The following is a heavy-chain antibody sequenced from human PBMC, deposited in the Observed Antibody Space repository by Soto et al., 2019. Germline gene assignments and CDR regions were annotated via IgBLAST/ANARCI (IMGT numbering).Heavy chain of an antibody. D-gene: IGHD4-17*01. Sequence: PSETLSLTCAVYGGSFSGYYWSWIRQPPGKGLEWIGEINHSGSTNYNPSLKSRVTISVDTSKNQFSLKLSSVTAADTAVYYCARLATVNYYIDVWGKGTTVTVSS. CDR1: GGSFSGYY. CDR2: INHSGST. J-gene: IGHJ6*03. CDR3: ARLATVNYYIDV. V-gene: IGHV4-34*01.